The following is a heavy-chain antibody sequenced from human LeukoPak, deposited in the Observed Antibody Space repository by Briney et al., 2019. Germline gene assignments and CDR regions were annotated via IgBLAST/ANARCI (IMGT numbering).Heavy chain of an antibody. D-gene: IGHD3-22*01. Sequence: GGSLRLSCAASGFTFSSYAMSWVRQAPGKGLEWVSAISGSGGSTYYVDSVKGRFTISRDNSKNTLYLQMNSLRAEDTAVYYCAKDLDSSGNFWGTDAFDIWGQGTMVTVSS. CDR1: GFTFSSYA. CDR3: AKDLDSSGNFWGTDAFDI. CDR2: ISGSGGST. V-gene: IGHV3-23*01. J-gene: IGHJ3*02.